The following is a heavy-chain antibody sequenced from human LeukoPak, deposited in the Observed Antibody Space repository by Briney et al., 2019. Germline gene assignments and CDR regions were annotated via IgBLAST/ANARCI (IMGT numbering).Heavy chain of an antibody. CDR1: GFTFSNYW. CDR3: ATKAGNFQERVSLDY. J-gene: IGHJ4*02. V-gene: IGHV3-74*01. Sequence: GGSLRLSCAASGFTFSNYWMHWVRQAPGKGLVWVSRIKGDGSHTIYADSVRGRFTISRDNAKNTVYLQMNSLSPEDAALYYCATKAGNFQERVSLDYWGQGTLVTVSS. D-gene: IGHD1-1*01. CDR2: IKGDGSHT.